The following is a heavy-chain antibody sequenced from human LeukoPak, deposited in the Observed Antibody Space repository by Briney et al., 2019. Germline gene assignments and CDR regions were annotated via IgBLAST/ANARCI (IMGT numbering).Heavy chain of an antibody. D-gene: IGHD3-22*01. CDR1: GGSISSYY. J-gene: IGHJ3*02. Sequence: TPSETLSLTCSVSGGSISSYYWSWIRQPPGKGLEWIGYIYYSGSTKYNPSLKSRVTISGDTSKNQLSLKLSSVTAADTAVYYCAREGAYYYDSSGNDAFDIWGRGTMVTVSS. V-gene: IGHV4-59*01. CDR2: IYYSGST. CDR3: AREGAYYYDSSGNDAFDI.